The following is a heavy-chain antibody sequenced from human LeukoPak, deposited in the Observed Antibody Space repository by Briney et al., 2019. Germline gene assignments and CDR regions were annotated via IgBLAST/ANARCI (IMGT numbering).Heavy chain of an antibody. V-gene: IGHV3-7*01. CDR3: AREMAIAAAGISWFAP. D-gene: IGHD6-25*01. Sequence: PGGSLRLSCAASGFTFSSYWMTWVRQAPGKGLEWVANIKQDGGEKYYVDSVKGRFTISRDNAKKSLYLQMNSLRADDTAVYYCAREMAIAAAGISWFAPWGQGTLVTVSS. CDR1: GFTFSSYW. J-gene: IGHJ5*02. CDR2: IKQDGGEK.